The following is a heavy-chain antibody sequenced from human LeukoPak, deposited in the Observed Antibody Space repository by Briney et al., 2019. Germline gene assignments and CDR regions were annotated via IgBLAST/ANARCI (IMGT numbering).Heavy chain of an antibody. CDR3: ARQRTVVTPEFFDY. CDR1: GDSISSSSYN. V-gene: IGHV4-39*01. CDR2: ISYSGST. Sequence: SETLSLTCSVSGDSISSSSYNWGWIRQPPGKGLEWIGSISYSGSTKYNPPLKSRITISVDTSKNHFSLKLNSVTAADTAIYYCARQRTVVTPEFFDYWGRGTLVIVSS. D-gene: IGHD4-23*01. J-gene: IGHJ4*02.